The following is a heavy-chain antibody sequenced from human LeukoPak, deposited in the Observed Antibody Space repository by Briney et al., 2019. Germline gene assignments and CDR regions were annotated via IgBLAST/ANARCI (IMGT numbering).Heavy chain of an antibody. Sequence: ASQTLSLTCTVSGGSISSGGYYWSRIRQHPGKGLEWIGYIYYSGSTYYNPSLKSRVTISVDTSKNQFSLKLSSVTAADTAVYYCARAPLGNCPASWGQGTLVTVSS. D-gene: IGHD4-23*01. CDR1: GGSISSGGYY. V-gene: IGHV4-31*03. CDR2: IYYSGST. J-gene: IGHJ5*02. CDR3: ARAPLGNCPAS.